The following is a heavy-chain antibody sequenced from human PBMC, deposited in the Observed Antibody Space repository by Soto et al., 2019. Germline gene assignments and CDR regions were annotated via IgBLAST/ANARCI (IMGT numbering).Heavy chain of an antibody. V-gene: IGHV1-69*13. CDR1: GGTFSSYA. Sequence: SVKVSCKASGGTFSSYAISWVRQAPGQGLEWMGGIIPIFGTANYAQKFQGRVTVTADESTSTAYMELSSLRSEDTAVYYCARSIDSSGYYLNYYYYGMDVWGQGTTVTVSS. J-gene: IGHJ6*02. CDR3: ARSIDSSGYYLNYYYYGMDV. D-gene: IGHD3-22*01. CDR2: IIPIFGTA.